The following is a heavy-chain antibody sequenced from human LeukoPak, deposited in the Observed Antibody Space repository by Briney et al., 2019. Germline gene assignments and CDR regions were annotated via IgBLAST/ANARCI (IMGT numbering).Heavy chain of an antibody. J-gene: IGHJ6*02. D-gene: IGHD3-10*02. V-gene: IGHV3-15*01. CDR2: IKSKTDGGTT. Sequence: PGGSLRLSCAASGFTFNNAWMSWVRQAPGKGLEWVGRIKSKTDGGTTDYAAPVKGRFTISRDDSKNTLYLQMNSLKTEDTAVYYCTTCLVPVRGWPSHGMDVWGQGTTVTVSS. CDR1: GFTFNNAW. CDR3: TTCLVPVRGWPSHGMDV.